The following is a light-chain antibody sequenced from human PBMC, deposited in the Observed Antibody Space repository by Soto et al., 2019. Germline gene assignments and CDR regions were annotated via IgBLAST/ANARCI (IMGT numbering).Light chain of an antibody. CDR1: ERLSSVY. J-gene: IGKJ5*01. CDR3: QQYGGSPIT. CDR2: GAS. V-gene: IGKV3-20*01. Sequence: EIVLTQSPGTLSLSPGERATLSCRASERLSSVYLAWYQQRPGQPPRLLIYGASNRATGIPDRFSGSGSGTDFTLTITRLEPEDFAVYYCQQYGGSPITFGLGTRLEIK.